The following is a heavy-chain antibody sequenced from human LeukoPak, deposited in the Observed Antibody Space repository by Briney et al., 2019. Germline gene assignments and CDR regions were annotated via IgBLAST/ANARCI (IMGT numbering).Heavy chain of an antibody. J-gene: IGHJ4*02. D-gene: IGHD3-10*01. Sequence: GGSLRLSCAASGFTFGSYWMSWVRQAPGKGLEWVANIKQDGSEKYYVDSVKGRFTISRDNAKNSLYLQMNSLSAEDTAVYYCARASICFDYWGQGTLVTVSS. V-gene: IGHV3-7*03. CDR3: ARASICFDY. CDR1: GFTFGSYW. CDR2: IKQDGSEK.